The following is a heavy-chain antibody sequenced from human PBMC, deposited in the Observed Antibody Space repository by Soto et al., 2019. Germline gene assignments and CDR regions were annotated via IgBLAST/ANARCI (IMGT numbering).Heavy chain of an antibody. CDR1: GGSISSGGYY. J-gene: IGHJ5*02. CDR2: IYYSGST. Sequence: QVQLQESGPGLVKPSQTLSLTCTVSGGSISSGGYYWSWIRQHPGKGLEWIGYIYYSGSTYYNPYLKSRVTISVDTSKHQLCLKLSSVTAADTAVYYCARVGGINWFDPWGQGTLVTVSS. V-gene: IGHV4-31*03. CDR3: ARVGGINWFDP. D-gene: IGHD3-16*01.